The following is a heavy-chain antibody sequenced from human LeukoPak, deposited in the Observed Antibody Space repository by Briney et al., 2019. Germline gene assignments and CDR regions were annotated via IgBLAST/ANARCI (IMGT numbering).Heavy chain of an antibody. V-gene: IGHV3-21*01. Sequence: PGGSLRLSCAASGFTFSSYWMSWVRQAPGKGLEWVSSISSSSSYIYYADSVKGRFTISRDNAKNSLYLQMNSLRAEDTAVYYCARDVDTARIFDYWGQGTLVTVSS. CDR2: ISSSSSYI. J-gene: IGHJ4*02. D-gene: IGHD5-18*01. CDR1: GFTFSSYW. CDR3: ARDVDTARIFDY.